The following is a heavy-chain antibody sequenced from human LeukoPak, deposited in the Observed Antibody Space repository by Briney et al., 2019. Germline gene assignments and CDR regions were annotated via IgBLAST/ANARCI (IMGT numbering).Heavy chain of an antibody. V-gene: IGHV3-74*01. Sequence: PGGSLRLSCAASGFTFSSYGMHWVRQAPGKGLVWVSRINSDGSSTSYADSVKGRFTISRDNAKNTLYLQMNSLRAEDTAVYYCARDQFLEGDRRGYYYGMDVWGQGTTVTVSS. CDR2: INSDGSST. CDR3: ARDQFLEGDRRGYYYGMDV. D-gene: IGHD3-3*01. CDR1: GFTFSSYG. J-gene: IGHJ6*02.